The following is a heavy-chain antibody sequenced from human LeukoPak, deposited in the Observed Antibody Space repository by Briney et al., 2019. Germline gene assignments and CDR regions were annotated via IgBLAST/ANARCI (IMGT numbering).Heavy chain of an antibody. CDR3: ARDNYDGPGSFVY. CDR1: GHFISSRNDL. J-gene: IGHJ4*02. D-gene: IGHD3-10*01. CDR2: KWRSGNT. V-gene: IGHV4-31*03. Sequence: TQSLTCSLSGHFISSRNDLWTWIRQHAEKGLEWIGYKWRSGNTNYNRSVKSRVTISEDTSKNQFSLKVNAATVEDTAVYYCARDNYDGPGSFVYWGQGTLVTVSS.